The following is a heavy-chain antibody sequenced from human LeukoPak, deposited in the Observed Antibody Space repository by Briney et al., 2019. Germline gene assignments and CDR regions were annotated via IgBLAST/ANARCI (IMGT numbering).Heavy chain of an antibody. D-gene: IGHD3-10*01. CDR1: GFTFSDYY. J-gene: IGHJ4*02. Sequence: GGSLRLSCAASGFTFSDYYMSWIRQAPGKGLEWVSYISSSSSYTNYADSVKGRFTISRDNAKNPLYLQMNSLRAEDTAVYYCARDEVYYYGSGSYRYFDYWGQGTLVTVSS. CDR3: ARDEVYYYGSGSYRYFDY. CDR2: ISSSSSYT. V-gene: IGHV3-11*06.